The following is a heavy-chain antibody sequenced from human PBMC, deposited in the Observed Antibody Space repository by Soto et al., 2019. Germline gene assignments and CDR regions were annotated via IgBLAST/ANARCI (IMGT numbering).Heavy chain of an antibody. CDR1: GFTFSSYA. V-gene: IGHV3-23*01. CDR2: ISGSGGST. CDR3: AKSPSFGELLFIASYFDY. J-gene: IGHJ4*02. Sequence: GGSLRLSCAASGFTFSSYAMSWVRQAPGKGLEWVSAISGSGGSTYYADSVKGRFTISRDNSKNTLYLQMNSLRAEDTAVYYCAKSPSFGELLFIASYFDYWGQGTLVTVSS. D-gene: IGHD3-10*01.